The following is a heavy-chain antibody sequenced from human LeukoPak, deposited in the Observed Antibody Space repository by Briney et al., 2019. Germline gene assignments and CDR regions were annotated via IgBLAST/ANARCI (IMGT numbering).Heavy chain of an antibody. Sequence: GGSLRLSCAATGFTFSSYGMHWVRQDPGKGLEWVAVIWYDVSNKYYADSGKGRFTISRDNSKNTLYLQMNSLRAEDTAVYYCARDSEGSYRSSDYYYGMDVWGQGTTVTVSS. CDR1: GFTFSSYG. D-gene: IGHD1-26*01. J-gene: IGHJ6*02. V-gene: IGHV3-33*01. CDR3: ARDSEGSYRSSDYYYGMDV. CDR2: IWYDVSNK.